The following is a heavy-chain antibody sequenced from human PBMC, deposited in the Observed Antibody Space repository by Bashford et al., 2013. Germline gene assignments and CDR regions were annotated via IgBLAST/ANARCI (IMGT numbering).Heavy chain of an antibody. J-gene: IGHJ6*02. V-gene: IGHV4-30-2*01. CDR1: GASISTGGYS. CDR3: ASSFDTSLLSLDV. CDR2: VYQNGKT. D-gene: IGHD3-22*01. Sequence: SETLSLTCSVSGASISTGGYSLNWIRQPPGKGLEWIGYVYQNGKTDYNPTLRSRVTISVDRSNNRFSLRLVSVTAADTAVYYCASSFDTSLLSLDVWGQGTTVTVSS.